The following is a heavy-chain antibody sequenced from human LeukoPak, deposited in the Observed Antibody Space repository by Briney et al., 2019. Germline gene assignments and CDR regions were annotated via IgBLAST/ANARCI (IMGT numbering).Heavy chain of an antibody. J-gene: IGHJ3*02. D-gene: IGHD3-22*01. CDR1: GGSISSYY. CDR2: IYTSGST. V-gene: IGHV4-4*07. CDR3: ARDYYSSGRTTDAFDI. Sequence: SETLSLTCTVSGGSISSYYWSWIRQPAGKGLEWIGRIYTSGSTNYNPSLKSRVTMPVDTSKNQFSLKMSSVTAANTAVYYCARDYYSSGRTTDAFDIWGQGTMVTVSS.